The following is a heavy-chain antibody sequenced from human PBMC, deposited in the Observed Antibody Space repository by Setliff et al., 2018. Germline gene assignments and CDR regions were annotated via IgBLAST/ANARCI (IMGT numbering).Heavy chain of an antibody. CDR2: IYYSGNT. CDR1: GGSISSYY. CDR3: ARSLGSGSYYNSRPFYSDY. D-gene: IGHD3-10*01. Sequence: ETLSLTCTVPGGSISSYYWSWIRQPPGKGLEWIGYIYYSGNTNYQPSLKSRVTISGDTSKNQFSLKLTSVTAADTAVYYCARSLGSGSYYNSRPFYSDYWGQGTLVTVSS. J-gene: IGHJ4*02. V-gene: IGHV4-59*08.